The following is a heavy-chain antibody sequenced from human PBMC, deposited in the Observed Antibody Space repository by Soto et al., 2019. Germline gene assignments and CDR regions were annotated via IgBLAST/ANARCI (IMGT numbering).Heavy chain of an antibody. CDR2: ISYDGSYQ. CDR1: GFTFREHA. D-gene: IGHD1-26*01. J-gene: IGHJ4*02. Sequence: QVQLVESGGGVVQPGRSLRLSCAASGFTFREHAMHWVRQAPGKGLEWVALISYDGSYQNYPESVRGRFTISRDDSRSTLFLQMNRLRDENTAVYYCVAEVGPRTFDNWGQGTLVTVSS. CDR3: VAEVGPRTFDN. V-gene: IGHV3-30-3*01.